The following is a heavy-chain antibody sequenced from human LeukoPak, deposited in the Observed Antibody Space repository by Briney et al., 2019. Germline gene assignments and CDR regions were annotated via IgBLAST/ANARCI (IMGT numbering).Heavy chain of an antibody. CDR3: AREGPEARSGVRAFDI. CDR2: IYSGGST. CDR1: GFTVSSNY. D-gene: IGHD3-10*01. V-gene: IGHV3-66*01. Sequence: GGSLRPSCAASGFTVSSNYMSWVRQAPGKGLEWVSVIYSGGSTYYADSVKGRFTISRDNSKNTLYLQMNSLRAEDTAVYYCAREGPEARSGVRAFDIWGQGTMVTVSS. J-gene: IGHJ3*02.